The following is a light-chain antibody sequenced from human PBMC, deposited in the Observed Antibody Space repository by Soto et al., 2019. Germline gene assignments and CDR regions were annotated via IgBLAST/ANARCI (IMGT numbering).Light chain of an antibody. J-gene: IGLJ2*01. CDR3: SAWDDSLYGPI. Sequence: QSVLTQPPSASGTPGQRVTISCSGGRSNLGSNPVNWYQQHLPDMAPKLLIYRTNERPSGVPDRFSASKSDTSASLAISGLQSEDEATYYCSAWDDSLYGPIFGGGTKLTVL. CDR2: RTN. CDR1: RSNLGSNP. V-gene: IGLV1-44*01.